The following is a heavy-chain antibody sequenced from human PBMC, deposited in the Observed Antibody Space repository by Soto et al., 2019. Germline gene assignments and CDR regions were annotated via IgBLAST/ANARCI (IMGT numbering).Heavy chain of an antibody. CDR2: FAPNNGGT. Sequence: QVQLVQSGAEVKKPGASVKVSCKASGYTFTGYYIHWVRQAPGQGLERMGWFAPNNGGTNYAQNFQGRVAMTSDTSISTAYMELSSLRSDDTAVYYCAREVGGGRQYYFDYWGQGTLVTVSS. V-gene: IGHV1-2*02. CDR1: GYTFTGYY. CDR3: AREVGGGRQYYFDY. D-gene: IGHD3-16*01. J-gene: IGHJ4*02.